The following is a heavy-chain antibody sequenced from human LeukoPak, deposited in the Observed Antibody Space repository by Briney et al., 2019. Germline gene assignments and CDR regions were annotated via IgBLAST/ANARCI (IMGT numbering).Heavy chain of an antibody. J-gene: IGHJ6*03. CDR2: IYYSGYT. CDR1: GGSISSYY. D-gene: IGHD3-10*01. V-gene: IGHV4-59*01. CDR3: ARTTMVRGTYYMDV. Sequence: PSETLSLTCTVPGGSISSYYWSWIRQPPGKGPEWIGYIYYSGYTNYNPSLKSRVTISVDTSKNQFSLKLSSVTAADTAVYYCARTTMVRGTYYMDVWGKGTTVTISS.